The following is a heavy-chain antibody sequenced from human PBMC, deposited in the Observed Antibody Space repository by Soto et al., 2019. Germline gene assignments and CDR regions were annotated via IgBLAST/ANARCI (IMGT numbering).Heavy chain of an antibody. Sequence: QVPLVQSGAAVMKPGASVTVSCRSSGDSFNDYYIHWVRQAPGQGFEWMGWINPNGGVTKYAQKFQGWVSMTRDTSIRTVYMQLSRLRSDDTAVYYCARESGGATATLDYYYFYMDVWGTGTTVTVSS. CDR3: ARESGGATATLDYYYFYMDV. CDR2: INPNGGVT. D-gene: IGHD5-12*01. J-gene: IGHJ6*03. V-gene: IGHV1-2*04. CDR1: GDSFNDYY.